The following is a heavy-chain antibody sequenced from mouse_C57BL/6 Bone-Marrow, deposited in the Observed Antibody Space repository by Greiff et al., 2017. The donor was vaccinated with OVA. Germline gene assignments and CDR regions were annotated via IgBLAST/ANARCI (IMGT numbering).Heavy chain of an antibody. CDR3: ARGFITTVVGY. V-gene: IGHV1-50*01. CDR2: IDPSDSYT. D-gene: IGHD1-1*01. CDR1: GYTFTSYW. Sequence: QVQLQQPGAELVKPGASVKLSCKASGYTFTSYWMQWVKQRPGQGLEWVGEIDPSDSYTNYNQKFKGKATLTVDTSSSTDYMQLSSLTSEDSAVYYCARGFITTVVGYWGQGTTLTVSS. J-gene: IGHJ2*01.